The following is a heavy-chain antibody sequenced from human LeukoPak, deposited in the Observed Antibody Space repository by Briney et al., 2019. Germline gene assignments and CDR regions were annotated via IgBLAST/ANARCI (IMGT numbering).Heavy chain of an antibody. D-gene: IGHD2-21*01. CDR1: GFTFSSYA. Sequence: PGRSLRLSCAASGFTFSSYAMHWVRQAPGKGLEWVAVISYDGSNKYYADSVKGRFTISRDNSKNTLYLQMNSLRAEDTAVYYCARDLWPQYYFDYWAQGTLVTVSS. J-gene: IGHJ4*02. V-gene: IGHV3-30-3*01. CDR3: ARDLWPQYYFDY. CDR2: ISYDGSNK.